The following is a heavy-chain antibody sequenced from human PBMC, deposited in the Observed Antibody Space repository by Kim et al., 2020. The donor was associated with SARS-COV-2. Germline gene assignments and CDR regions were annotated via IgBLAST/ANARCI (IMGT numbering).Heavy chain of an antibody. V-gene: IGHV3-7*03. CDR2: K. D-gene: IGHD2-21*02. CDR3: ARDSAGDGFDY. J-gene: IGHJ4*02. Sequence: KYYVDSMKGRFTISRDNAKYSLYLQMNSLRAEDTAVYYCARDSAGDGFDYWGQGTLVTVSS.